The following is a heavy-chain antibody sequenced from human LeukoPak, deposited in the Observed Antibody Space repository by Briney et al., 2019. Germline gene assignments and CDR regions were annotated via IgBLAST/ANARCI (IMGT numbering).Heavy chain of an antibody. D-gene: IGHD5-12*01. V-gene: IGHV3-30*02. Sequence: GGSLSLSCAASGLTFSTFGMHWVRHTPGKGLEWVAFIRYDGTIKYYADSVKGRFTISRDNSKNTLSLQMDSLRADDKAVYYCVKRIIVADKFDYWGQGSLVTVSS. J-gene: IGHJ4*02. CDR1: GLTFSTFG. CDR2: IRYDGTIK. CDR3: VKRIIVADKFDY.